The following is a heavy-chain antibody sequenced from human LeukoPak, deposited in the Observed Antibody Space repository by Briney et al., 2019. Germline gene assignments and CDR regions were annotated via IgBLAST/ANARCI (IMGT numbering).Heavy chain of an antibody. CDR3: AKERIRGAYYFDY. J-gene: IGHJ4*02. D-gene: IGHD2-21*01. CDR1: GFTFSSYE. V-gene: IGHV3-30*18. CDR2: ISYDGSNK. Sequence: GGSLRLSCAASGFTFSSYEMNWVRQAPGKGLEWVAVISYDGSNKYYADSVKGRFTISRDNSKNTLYLQMNSLRAEDTAVYYCAKERIRGAYYFDYWGQGTLVTVSS.